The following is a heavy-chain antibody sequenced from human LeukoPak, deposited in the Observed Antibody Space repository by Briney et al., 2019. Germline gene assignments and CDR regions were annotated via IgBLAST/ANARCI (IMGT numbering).Heavy chain of an antibody. CDR2: ISGSGGST. V-gene: IGHV3-23*01. D-gene: IGHD3-10*01. CDR1: GFTFSSYG. Sequence: GGSLRLSCAASGFTFSSYGMSWVRQAPGKGLEWVSAISGSGGSTYYADALKGRFTISRDNSKNTLYLQMNSLRAEDTAVYYCAKEGSGSYYFDYWGQGTLVTVSS. J-gene: IGHJ4*02. CDR3: AKEGSGSYYFDY.